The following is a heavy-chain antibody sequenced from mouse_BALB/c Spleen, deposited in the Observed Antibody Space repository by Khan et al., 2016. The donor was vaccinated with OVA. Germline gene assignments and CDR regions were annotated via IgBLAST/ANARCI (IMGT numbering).Heavy chain of an antibody. J-gene: IGHJ4*01. V-gene: IGHV9-3-1*01. CDR2: INTYTGKP. Sequence: QIQLVQSGPELKKPGETVKISCKASGYSFTHYGMNWVKQSPGKALKWMGWINTYTGKPTYADDFKGRFAFSLETSASTAYLQINNLTNDDTATNVSARPHYFAYTLDHWGQGTSVTVSS. CDR3: ARPHYFAYTLDH. D-gene: IGHD1-1*01. CDR1: GYSFTHYG.